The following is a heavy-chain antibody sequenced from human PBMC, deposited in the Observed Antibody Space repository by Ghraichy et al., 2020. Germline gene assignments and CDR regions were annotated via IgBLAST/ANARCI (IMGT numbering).Heavy chain of an antibody. J-gene: IGHJ1*01. CDR1: GGSFSGYY. D-gene: IGHD3-22*01. CDR2: INHSGST. V-gene: IGHV4-34*01. CDR3: ARGGWVDGYSNFQH. Sequence: SQTLSLTCAVYGGSFSGYYWSWIRQPPGKGLEWIGEINHSGSTNYNPSLKSRVTISVDTSKNQFSLKLSSVTAADTAVYYCARGGWVDGYSNFQHWGQGTLVTVSS.